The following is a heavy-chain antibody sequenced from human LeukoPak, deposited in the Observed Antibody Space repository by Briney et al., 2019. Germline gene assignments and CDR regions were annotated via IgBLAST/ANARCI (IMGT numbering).Heavy chain of an antibody. V-gene: IGHV3-7*05. Sequence: GGSLRLSCAGSGITLSSYWVSWVRQAPGKGLEWVANIKQDASEKYFVDSLRGRFTISRDNAKNSLFLQMNSLRAEDTAVYYCVRDQGAFDMWGHGTMVTVSS. J-gene: IGHJ3*02. CDR2: IKQDASEK. CDR1: GITLSSYW. CDR3: VRDQGAFDM.